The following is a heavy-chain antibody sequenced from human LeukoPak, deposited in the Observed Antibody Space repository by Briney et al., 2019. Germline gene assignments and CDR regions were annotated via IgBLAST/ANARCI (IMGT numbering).Heavy chain of an antibody. Sequence: GGSLRLSCAASGFTFSSYWMSWVRQAPGKGLEWVALIKQDGSEKYYVDSVKGRFTMSRDNAESSLYLQMNSLRVEDTAMYYCARSGWYGRSLDYWGQGTLVTVSS. CDR2: IKQDGSEK. D-gene: IGHD6-19*01. J-gene: IGHJ4*02. CDR1: GFTFSSYW. CDR3: ARSGWYGRSLDY. V-gene: IGHV3-7*03.